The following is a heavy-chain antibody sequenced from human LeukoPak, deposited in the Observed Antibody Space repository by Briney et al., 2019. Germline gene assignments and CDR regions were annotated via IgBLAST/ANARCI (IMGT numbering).Heavy chain of an antibody. D-gene: IGHD3-22*01. Sequence: ASVKVSCKASGYTFTSYGISWVRQAPGLGLEWMGWISAYNGNTNYAQKLQGRVTMTTDTSTSTAYMELRSLRSDDTAVYYCARDANLYDSSGYYSYWGQGTLVTVSS. CDR3: ARDANLYDSSGYYSY. CDR2: ISAYNGNT. CDR1: GYTFTSYG. J-gene: IGHJ4*02. V-gene: IGHV1-18*01.